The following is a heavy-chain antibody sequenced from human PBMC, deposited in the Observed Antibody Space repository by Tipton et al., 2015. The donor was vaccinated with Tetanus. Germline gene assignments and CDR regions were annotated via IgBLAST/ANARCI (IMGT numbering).Heavy chain of an antibody. Sequence: TLSLTCGISGGSFSGYHWTWIRQSPGKGLEWLGEINHSGYTSYNPSLKSRVTISVDTSKNHLSLNLTSVTAADTAVYYCARALKQYVRCGDYWGQGSQVTVSS. D-gene: IGHD2-15*01. CDR3: ARALKQYVRCGDY. CDR1: GGSFSGYH. J-gene: IGHJ4*02. CDR2: INHSGYT. V-gene: IGHV4-34*01.